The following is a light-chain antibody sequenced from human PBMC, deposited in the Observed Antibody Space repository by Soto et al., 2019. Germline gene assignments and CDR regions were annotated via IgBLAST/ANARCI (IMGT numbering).Light chain of an antibody. CDR1: SLRDRF. CDR3: QAWDGTSVL. V-gene: IGLV3-1*01. J-gene: IGLJ2*01. CDR2: QDN. Sequence: SYELTQPPSVSLSPGQTATIPCVGDSLRDRFVSWYQQKSGLSPVLLIYQDNRRPSGTPERFSGSTSGNTATLTISGSQPIDEADDSCQAWDGTSVLFGGGTKLTVL.